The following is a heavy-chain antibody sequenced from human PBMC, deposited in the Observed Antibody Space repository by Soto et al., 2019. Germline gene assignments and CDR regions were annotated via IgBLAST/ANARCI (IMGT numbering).Heavy chain of an antibody. CDR1: GYTLTELS. V-gene: IGHV1-24*01. CDR3: ATDARIAAAGTRFDY. CDR2: FDPEDGET. D-gene: IGHD6-13*01. Sequence: ASVKVSCKVSGYTLTELSMHWVRQAPGKGLEWMGGFDPEDGETIYAQKFQGRVTMTEDTSTDTAYMELSSLRSEDTAVYYCATDARIAAAGTRFDYWGQGTLVTVSS. J-gene: IGHJ4*02.